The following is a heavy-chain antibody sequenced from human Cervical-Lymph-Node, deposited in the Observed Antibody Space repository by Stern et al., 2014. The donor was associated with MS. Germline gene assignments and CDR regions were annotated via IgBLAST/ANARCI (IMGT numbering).Heavy chain of an antibody. CDR1: GFTFSRYG. Sequence: VQLVQSGPGVMKPGASLKLSCKASGFTFSRYGIHWVRQAPGKGLQWMGWISAYNGNTNSAQKFQGRVTVTTDTSTSTGYMELRSLRSDDTAVYYCARAYAADRFDHWGQGSLVIVSS. D-gene: IGHD2-15*01. J-gene: IGHJ4*02. V-gene: IGHV1-18*01. CDR2: ISAYNGNT. CDR3: ARAYAADRFDH.